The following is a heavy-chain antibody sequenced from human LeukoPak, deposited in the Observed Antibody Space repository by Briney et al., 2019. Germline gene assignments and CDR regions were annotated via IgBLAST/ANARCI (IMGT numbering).Heavy chain of an antibody. J-gene: IGHJ4*02. CDR3: ARVYDVNWGGFDY. V-gene: IGHV3-74*01. D-gene: IGHD7-27*01. CDR2: INSDGSST. Sequence: PGGSLRLSCAASGFTFSSYWMHWVRQAPGKGLVWVSRINSDGSSTSYADSVKGRFTISRDNAKNTLYLQMNSLRAVDTAVYYCARVYDVNWGGFDYWGQGTLVTVSS. CDR1: GFTFSSYW.